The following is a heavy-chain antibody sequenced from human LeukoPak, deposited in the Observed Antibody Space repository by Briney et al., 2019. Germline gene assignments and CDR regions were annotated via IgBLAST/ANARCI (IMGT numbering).Heavy chain of an antibody. CDR3: ARDDVLQDYYGMDV. J-gene: IGHJ6*02. V-gene: IGHV1-2*02. CDR1: GYTFTGYY. CDR2: INPNSGGT. D-gene: IGHD1-1*01. Sequence: ASVKVSCKASGYTFTGYYMHWVRQAPGQGLEWMGWINPNSGGTNYAQKFQGRVTMTRDTSISTAYMELSRLRSDDTAVYYCARDDVLQDYYGMDVWGQGTTVTVSS.